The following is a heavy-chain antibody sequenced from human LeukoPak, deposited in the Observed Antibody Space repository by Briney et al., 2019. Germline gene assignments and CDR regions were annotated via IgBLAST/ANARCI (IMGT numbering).Heavy chain of an antibody. CDR1: GGSISSGSYY. CDR3: ARETTRITGKRGDY. Sequence: SQTLSLTCTVSGGSISSGSYYWSWIRQPAGKGLEWIGRIYTSGSTNYNPSLKSRVTISVDTSKNQFSLKLSSVTAADTAVYYCARETTRITGKRGDYWGQGSLVTVSS. J-gene: IGHJ4*02. CDR2: IYTSGST. V-gene: IGHV4-61*02. D-gene: IGHD1-20*01.